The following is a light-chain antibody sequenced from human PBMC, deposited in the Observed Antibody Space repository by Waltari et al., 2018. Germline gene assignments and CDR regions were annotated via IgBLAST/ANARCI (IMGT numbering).Light chain of an antibody. CDR2: DAS. Sequence: EVVSTQSPATLSLSPGEGATLSCRASQSINRNLAWYQQKPGQAPRLLMYDASNRATGIPDRFSGSGSGTDFTLTITRLEPEDFAVYYCQQRTDGLTFGQGTRLEIK. V-gene: IGKV3-11*01. CDR3: QQRTDGLT. CDR1: QSINRN. J-gene: IGKJ5*01.